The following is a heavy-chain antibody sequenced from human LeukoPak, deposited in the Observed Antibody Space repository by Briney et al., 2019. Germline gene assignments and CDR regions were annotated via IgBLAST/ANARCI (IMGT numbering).Heavy chain of an antibody. CDR3: ARDRYCSSTSCYRRGPIALGY. Sequence: PGGSLRLSGAASGFTFSSYAMHWVRQAPGKGLEWVAVISYDGSNKYYADSVKGRFTISRDNSKNTLYLQMNSLRAEDTAVYYCARDRYCSSTSCYRRGPIALGYWGQGTLVTVSS. D-gene: IGHD2-2*01. CDR1: GFTFSSYA. V-gene: IGHV3-30-3*01. J-gene: IGHJ4*02. CDR2: ISYDGSNK.